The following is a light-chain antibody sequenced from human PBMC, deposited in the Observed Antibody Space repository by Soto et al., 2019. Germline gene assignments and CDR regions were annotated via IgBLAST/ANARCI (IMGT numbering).Light chain of an antibody. Sequence: QSALTQPASVSGSPGQSITISCTGVNNDIGRYNLLSWYQQHPGEAPKVLIYEGTKRPSGVSNRFSGSKSDNTASLTILGLQAEDEAEYYCCLYVGSSTLVFGGGTKLTVL. J-gene: IGLJ3*02. CDR3: CLYVGSSTLV. V-gene: IGLV2-23*01. CDR2: EGT. CDR1: NNDIGRYNL.